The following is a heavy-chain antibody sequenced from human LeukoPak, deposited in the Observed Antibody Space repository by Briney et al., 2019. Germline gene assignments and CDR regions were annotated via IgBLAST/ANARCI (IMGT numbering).Heavy chain of an antibody. CDR3: AKDSPRLSRGYYMDV. Sequence: GGSLRLSCAASGLTFSSYGMHWVRQAPGKGLEWVAFIRYDGSNKYYADSVKGRFTISRDNSKNTLYLQMNSLRAEDTAVYYCAKDSPRLSRGYYMDVWGKGTTVTVSS. V-gene: IGHV3-30*02. CDR2: IRYDGSNK. CDR1: GLTFSSYG. J-gene: IGHJ6*03.